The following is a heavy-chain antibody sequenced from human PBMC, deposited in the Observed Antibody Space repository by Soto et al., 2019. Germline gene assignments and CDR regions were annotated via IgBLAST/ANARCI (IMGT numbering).Heavy chain of an antibody. CDR2: INHSGST. D-gene: IGHD3-22*01. V-gene: IGHV4-34*01. J-gene: IGHJ4*02. CDR3: ARAHFLPYYYDRVFDY. CDR1: GGSFSGYY. Sequence: SETLSLTCAVYGGSFSGYYWSWIRQPPGKGLEWIGEINHSGSTNYNPSLESRVTISVDTSKNQFSLKLSSVTAADTAVYYCARAHFLPYYYDRVFDYWGQGTLVTVSS.